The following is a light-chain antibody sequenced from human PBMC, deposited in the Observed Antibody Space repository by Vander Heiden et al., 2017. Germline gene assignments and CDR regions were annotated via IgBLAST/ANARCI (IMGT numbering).Light chain of an antibody. CDR1: SLRSYY. V-gene: IGLV3-19*01. CDR3: NSRDSSGNHLV. CDR2: GKN. J-gene: IGLJ3*02. Sequence: SSELTQAPAVSVALGQTVRITCQGDSLRSYYASWYQQKPGQAPVLVIYGKNNRPSGIPDRFSGSSSGNTASLTITGAQAEDEADYDCNSRDSSGNHLVFGGGTKLTVL.